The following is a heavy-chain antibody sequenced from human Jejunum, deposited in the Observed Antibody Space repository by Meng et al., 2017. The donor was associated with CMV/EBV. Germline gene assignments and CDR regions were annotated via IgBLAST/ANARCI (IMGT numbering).Heavy chain of an antibody. J-gene: IGHJ4*02. Sequence: EVQLVESGGGLVQPGGSLRLSCAASGFTLSDYLMTWFRQAPGKGLDWVTNINQDGRAKHYVDSVKGRFTISRDNAKNSLYLQMNSLRAEDTAVYYCERLIAQPGPDLFDYWGQGTRVTVSS. D-gene: IGHD2/OR15-2a*01. CDR3: ERLIAQPGPDLFDY. CDR2: INQDGRAK. CDR1: GFTLSDYL. V-gene: IGHV3-7*04.